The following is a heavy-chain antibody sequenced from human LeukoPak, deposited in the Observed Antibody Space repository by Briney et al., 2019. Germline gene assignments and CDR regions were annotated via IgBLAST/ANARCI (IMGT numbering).Heavy chain of an antibody. Sequence: PGGSLRLSCAASGFTFSDYYMSWIRQAPGKGLEWVSYIRSSGSTIYYADSVKGRFTISRDNAKNSLYLQMNSLRAEDTAVYYCAKVLNYYGSGYFDYWGQGTLVTVSS. CDR1: GFTFSDYY. V-gene: IGHV3-11*01. J-gene: IGHJ4*02. D-gene: IGHD3-10*01. CDR3: AKVLNYYGSGYFDY. CDR2: IRSSGSTI.